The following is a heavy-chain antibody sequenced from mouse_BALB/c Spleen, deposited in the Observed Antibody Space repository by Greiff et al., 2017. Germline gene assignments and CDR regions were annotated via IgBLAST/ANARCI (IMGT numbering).Heavy chain of an antibody. CDR1: GFNIKDTY. D-gene: IGHD2-4*01. Sequence: DVKLQESGAELVKPGASVKLSCTASGFNIKDTYMHWVKQRPEQGLEWIGRIDPANGNTKYDPKFQGKATITADTSSNTAYLQLSSLTSEDTAVYYCARLMITTGTFDVWGAGTTVTVSS. CDR3: ARLMITTGTFDV. V-gene: IGHV14-3*02. CDR2: IDPANGNT. J-gene: IGHJ1*01.